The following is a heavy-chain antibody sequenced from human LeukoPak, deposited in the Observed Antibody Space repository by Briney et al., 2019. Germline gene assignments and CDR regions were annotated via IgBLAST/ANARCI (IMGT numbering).Heavy chain of an antibody. V-gene: IGHV4-31*03. CDR2: IYYSGST. CDR3: ARAYYYDSGALDY. Sequence: SETLSLTCTVSGGSISSGGYYWRWIRQHPGKGLEWIGYIYYSGSTYYNPSLKSRVTISVDTSKNQFSLKLSSVTAADTAVYYCARAYYYDSGALDYWGQGTLVTVSS. CDR1: GGSISSGGYY. J-gene: IGHJ4*02. D-gene: IGHD3-22*01.